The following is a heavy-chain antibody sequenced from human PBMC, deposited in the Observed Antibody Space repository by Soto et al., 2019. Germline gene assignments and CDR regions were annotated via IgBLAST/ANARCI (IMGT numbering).Heavy chain of an antibody. CDR2: INSDGSST. CDR3: ARDLGNWNEKDF. J-gene: IGHJ4*02. CDR1: GFTFSSYW. D-gene: IGHD1-1*01. V-gene: IGHV3-74*01. Sequence: EVQLVESGGDLVQPGGSLRLSCAASGFTFSSYWMHWVRQAPGKGLVWVSRINSDGSSTSYADAVKGRFTISRANAKNTLYMKMNSLRAEDTAVYYCARDLGNWNEKDFWGQGTLVSVSS.